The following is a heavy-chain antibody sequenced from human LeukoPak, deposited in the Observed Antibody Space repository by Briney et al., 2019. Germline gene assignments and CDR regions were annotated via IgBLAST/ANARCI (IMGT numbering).Heavy chain of an antibody. CDR3: ARGRGGDYRAFDY. Sequence: SVKVSCKASGGTFSSYAISWVRQAPGQGLEWMGRIIPILGIANYAQKFQGRVTITADKSTSTAYMELRSLRSDDTAVYYCARGRGGDYRAFDYWGQGTLVTVSS. CDR2: IIPILGIA. V-gene: IGHV1-69*04. J-gene: IGHJ4*02. CDR1: GGTFSSYA. D-gene: IGHD4-17*01.